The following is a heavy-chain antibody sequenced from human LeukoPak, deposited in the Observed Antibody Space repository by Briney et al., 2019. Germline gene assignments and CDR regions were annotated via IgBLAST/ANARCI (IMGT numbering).Heavy chain of an antibody. V-gene: IGHV1-18*01. J-gene: IGHJ5*02. D-gene: IGHD3-10*01. CDR1: GYTFTSYG. Sequence: GASVKVSCKASGYTFTSYGISWVRQAPGQGLEWMGWISAYNGNTNYAQKLQGRVTMTTDTSTSTAYMELRSLRSDDTAVYYCARDSGSYYNVGRFDPWGRGTLVTVSS. CDR3: ARDSGSYYNVGRFDP. CDR2: ISAYNGNT.